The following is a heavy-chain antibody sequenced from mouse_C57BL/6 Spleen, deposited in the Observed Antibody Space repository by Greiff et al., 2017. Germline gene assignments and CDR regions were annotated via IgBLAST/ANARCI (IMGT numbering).Heavy chain of an antibody. J-gene: IGHJ2*01. CDR1: GYTFTSYW. D-gene: IGHD1-1*01. V-gene: IGHV1-64*01. CDR3: ARDDSSQYYFDY. CDR2: IHPNSGST. Sequence: QVQLQQPGAELVKPGASVKLSCKASGYTFTSYWMHWVKQRPGQGLEWIGMIHPNSGSTNYNEKFKSKATLTVDKSSSIAYMQLSSLTSEDSAVYYCARDDSSQYYFDYWGQGTTLTVSS.